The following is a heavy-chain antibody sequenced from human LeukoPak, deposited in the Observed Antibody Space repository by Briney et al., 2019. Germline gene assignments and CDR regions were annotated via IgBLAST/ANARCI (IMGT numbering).Heavy chain of an antibody. CDR3: ARGYDFWSGYFPSTTGFDY. J-gene: IGHJ4*02. CDR1: GDSISSGGYS. V-gene: IGHV4-30-2*01. Sequence: SQTLSLTCAVSGDSISSGGYSWSWIRQPPGKGLEWIGYIYHSGSTYYNPSLKSRVTISVDRSKNQFSLKLSSVTAADTAVYYCARGYDFWSGYFPSTTGFDYWGQGTLVTVSS. D-gene: IGHD3/OR15-3a*01. CDR2: IYHSGST.